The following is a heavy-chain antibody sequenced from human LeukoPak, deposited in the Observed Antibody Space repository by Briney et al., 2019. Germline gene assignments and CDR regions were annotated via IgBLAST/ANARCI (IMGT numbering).Heavy chain of an antibody. CDR1: GFTFDDYA. D-gene: IGHD3-22*01. V-gene: IGHV3-9*01. J-gene: IGHJ4*02. CDR2: ISWNSGSI. CDR3: AKDKRNYYDSSGYSYYFDY. Sequence: GGSLRLSCAASGFTFDDYAMHWVRRAPGKGLEWVSGISWNSGSIGYADSVKGRFTISRDNAKNSLYLQMNSLRAEDTALYYCAKDKRNYYDSSGYSYYFDYWGQGTLVTVSS.